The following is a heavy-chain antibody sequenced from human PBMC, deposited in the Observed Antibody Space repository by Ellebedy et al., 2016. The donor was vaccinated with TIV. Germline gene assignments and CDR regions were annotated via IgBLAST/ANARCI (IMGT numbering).Heavy chain of an antibody. V-gene: IGHV1-18*01. Sequence: AASVKVSCKTSGYTFTSYAIIWVRQAPGQGLEWMGWISVYNGNTNYAQTLQGRVTMTTDTSTSTAYMELRSLRSDDTAVYYCARRVGREWYRYWPYFDYWGQGTLVTVSS. CDR1: GYTFTSYA. D-gene: IGHD3-16*02. J-gene: IGHJ4*02. CDR2: ISVYNGNT. CDR3: ARRVGREWYRYWPYFDY.